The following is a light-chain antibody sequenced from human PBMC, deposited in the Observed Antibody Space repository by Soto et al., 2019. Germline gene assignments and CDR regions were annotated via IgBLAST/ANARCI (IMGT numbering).Light chain of an antibody. CDR1: QSIGKW. CDR3: QQYSDFWT. J-gene: IGKJ1*01. Sequence: DLQMTQSPSTLSASVGDRVTITCRASQSIGKWLAWYQQKPGKAPKLLIYDTSTLESGVSDRFSGSGYGTEFTLTISSLQPEDFTSYYCQQYSDFWTFGPGTRWIS. CDR2: DTS. V-gene: IGKV1-5*01.